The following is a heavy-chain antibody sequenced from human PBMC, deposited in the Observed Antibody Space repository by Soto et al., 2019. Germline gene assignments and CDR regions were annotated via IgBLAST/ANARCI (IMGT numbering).Heavy chain of an antibody. CDR1: GGTFSSYA. Sequence: GASVKVSCKASGGTFSSYAISWVRQAPGQGLEWMGGIIPIFGTANYAQKFQGRVTITADKSTSTAYMELSSLRSEDTAVYYCARDHGDFWSGYYISSGVRPPRGGTHGMDVWGQGTTVTVSS. D-gene: IGHD3-3*01. CDR3: ARDHGDFWSGYYISSGVRPPRGGTHGMDV. V-gene: IGHV1-69*06. CDR2: IIPIFGTA. J-gene: IGHJ6*02.